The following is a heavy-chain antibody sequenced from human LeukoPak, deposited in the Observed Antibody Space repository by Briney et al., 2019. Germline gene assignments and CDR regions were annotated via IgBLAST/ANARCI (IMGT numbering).Heavy chain of an antibody. Sequence: GGSLRLSCAASGFTVSNYGMHWVRQAPGKGLEWVGFIRYDGRNKYDADFVKGRFTVSRYNAKKSLYLQMNSLRDEDTAVYYCARGLGGWYAGCDYWGQGTLVTVSS. V-gene: IGHV3-30*02. CDR2: IRYDGRNK. CDR3: ARGLGGWYAGCDY. D-gene: IGHD6-19*01. CDR1: GFTVSNYG. J-gene: IGHJ4*02.